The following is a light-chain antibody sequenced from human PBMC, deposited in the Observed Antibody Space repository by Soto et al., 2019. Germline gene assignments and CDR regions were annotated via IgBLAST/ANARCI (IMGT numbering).Light chain of an antibody. Sequence: LLTQSPATLSLSPGQRGTLSCRASQNVTTFYLAWYQQKPGQAPSLLIYGASSWATGIPDRFSGSGSGTDFTLTINRLEPEDFGMYYCQQYGSSTGLTFGGGTKVEI. J-gene: IGKJ4*01. CDR2: GAS. CDR1: QNVTTFY. V-gene: IGKV3-20*01. CDR3: QQYGSSTGLT.